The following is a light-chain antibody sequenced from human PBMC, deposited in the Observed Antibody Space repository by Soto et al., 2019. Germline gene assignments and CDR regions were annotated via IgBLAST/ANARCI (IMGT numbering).Light chain of an antibody. J-gene: IGKJ4*01. CDR1: QPVSSW. V-gene: IGKV1-12*01. Sequence: IRLTQSPSSVSASVGDRVTITCRASQPVSSWLAWYQQKPGLPPNLLIFSASTWRSGVPSRFSGSESGTLFTLTITSLQPEDFATYFCQQASSFPLTFGGGTKVEVK. CDR3: QQASSFPLT. CDR2: SAS.